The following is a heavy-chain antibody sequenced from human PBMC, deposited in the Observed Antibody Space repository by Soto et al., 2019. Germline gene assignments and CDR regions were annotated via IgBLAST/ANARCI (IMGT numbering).Heavy chain of an antibody. V-gene: IGHV3-7*03. J-gene: IGHJ4*02. D-gene: IGHD1-1*01. CDR2: INQGGSVK. CDR1: GFALSPYW. Sequence: PGGFLKRASFASGFALSPYWMSWVRQAPGNGLEWVASINQGGSVKHYVDSVRGRFTISRDNAKNSLFLQMNSLSAEDTAVYFCARLTEAVTTFVYWGQGTPVTVSS. CDR3: ARLTEAVTTFVY.